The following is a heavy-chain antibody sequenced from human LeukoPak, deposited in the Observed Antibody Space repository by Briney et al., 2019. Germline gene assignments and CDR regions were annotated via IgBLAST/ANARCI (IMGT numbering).Heavy chain of an antibody. Sequence: MSSETLSLTCTVSGGSISSGGYYWSWIRQHPGKGLEWIGYIYYSGSTYYNPSLKSRVTISVDTPKNQFSLKLSSVTAADTAVYYCARGYGSWFDPWGQGTLVTVSS. CDR3: ARGYGSWFDP. V-gene: IGHV4-31*03. CDR2: IYYSGST. D-gene: IGHD4-17*01. J-gene: IGHJ5*02. CDR1: GGSISSGGYY.